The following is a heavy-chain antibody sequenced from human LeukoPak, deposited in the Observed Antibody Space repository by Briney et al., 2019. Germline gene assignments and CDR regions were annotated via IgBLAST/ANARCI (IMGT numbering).Heavy chain of an antibody. CDR2: INHSGST. D-gene: IGHD3-3*01. J-gene: IGHJ4*02. V-gene: IGHV4-34*01. CDR3: ARHSWDGVVLFDY. CDR1: GGSFSGYY. Sequence: SETLSLTCAVYGGSFSGYYWSWIRQPPGKGLEWIGEINHSGSTNYNPSLKSRVTISVDTSKNQFSLKLSSVTAADTAVYYCARHSWDGVVLFDYWGQGTLVTVSS.